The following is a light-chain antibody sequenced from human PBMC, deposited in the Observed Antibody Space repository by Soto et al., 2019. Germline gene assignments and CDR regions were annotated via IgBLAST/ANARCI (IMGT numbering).Light chain of an antibody. V-gene: IGLV2-8*01. Sequence: QSAPTQPPSASGSPGQSATISCTGTSSDVGGYNYVSWYQQYPGKAPKLMIYEVSKRPSGVPDRFSGSKSGNTASLTVSGLQAEDESDYDCSSYAGSSTVVFGGGTKLTV. J-gene: IGLJ2*01. CDR1: SSDVGGYNY. CDR3: SSYAGSSTVV. CDR2: EVS.